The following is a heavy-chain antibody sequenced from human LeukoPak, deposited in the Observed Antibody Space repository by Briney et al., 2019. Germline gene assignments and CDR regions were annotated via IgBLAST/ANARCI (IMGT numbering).Heavy chain of an antibody. CDR2: TYSNGRT. J-gene: IGHJ6*03. CDR1: GFTVSSNY. V-gene: IGHV3-53*01. CDR3: AKNIRQLGNYYYYMDV. D-gene: IGHD7-27*01. Sequence: GGSLRLSCAASGFTVSSNYMSWVRQAPGKGLEWVSVTYSNGRTYYADSVKGRFTISRDNSKDTLYLQMNSLRAEDTAIYYCAKNIRQLGNYYYYMDVWGKGTTVTVSS.